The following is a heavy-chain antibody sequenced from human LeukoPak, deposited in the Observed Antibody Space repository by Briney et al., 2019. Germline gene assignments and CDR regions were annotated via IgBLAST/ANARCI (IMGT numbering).Heavy chain of an antibody. V-gene: IGHV3-23*01. D-gene: IGHD1-1*01. CDR2: ISGSGGST. J-gene: IGHJ4*02. CDR1: GFTFSSYA. CDR3: ARGTDPVYYFDY. Sequence: HPGGSLRLSCAASGFTFSSYAMSWVRQAPGKGLEWVSAISGSGGSTYYADSVKGRFTISRDNSKNTLYLQMNSLRAEDTAVYYCARGTDPVYYFDYWGQGTLVTVSS.